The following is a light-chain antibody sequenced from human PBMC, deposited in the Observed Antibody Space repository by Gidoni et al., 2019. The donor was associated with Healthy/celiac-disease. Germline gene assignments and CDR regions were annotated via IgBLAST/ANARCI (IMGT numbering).Light chain of an antibody. J-gene: IGLJ3*02. CDR3: MIWHSSAWV. V-gene: IGLV5-45*02. Sequence: QAVLTQPSSLSASPGASASLTCTLRSGINVGTYRIYWYQQKPGSPPQYLLRYKSDSDKQQGSGVPSRFSGSKDASANAGILLISGLQSEDEADYYCMIWHSSAWVFGGGTKLTVX. CDR2: YKSDSDK. CDR1: SGINVGTYR.